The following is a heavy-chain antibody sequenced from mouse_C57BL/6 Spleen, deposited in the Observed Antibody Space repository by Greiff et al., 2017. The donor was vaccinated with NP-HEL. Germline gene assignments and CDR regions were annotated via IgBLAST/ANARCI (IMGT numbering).Heavy chain of an antibody. Sequence: VKLMESGAELVKPGASVKISCKASGYAFSSYWMNWVKQRPGKGLEWIGQIYPGDGDTNYNGKFKGKATLTADKSSSTAYMQLSSLTSEDSAVYFCARDTRDYFDYWGQGTTLTVSS. V-gene: IGHV1-80*01. CDR1: GYAFSSYW. J-gene: IGHJ2*01. CDR3: ARDTRDYFDY. CDR2: IYPGDGDT.